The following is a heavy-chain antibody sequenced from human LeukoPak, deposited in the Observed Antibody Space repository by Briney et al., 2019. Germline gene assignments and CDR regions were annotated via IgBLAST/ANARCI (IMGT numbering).Heavy chain of an antibody. D-gene: IGHD6-13*01. Sequence: GGSLRLSCAASGFTFSSHGMNWVRQAPGKGLEWVSGISPNGVITYYADSVKGRFTISRDNSKGTVYLQMNSLRPEDTAVYYCAKVKSSSPDYPNDYWGQGILVTVSS. CDR1: GFTFSSHG. V-gene: IGHV3-23*01. J-gene: IGHJ4*02. CDR2: ISPNGVIT. CDR3: AKVKSSSPDYPNDY.